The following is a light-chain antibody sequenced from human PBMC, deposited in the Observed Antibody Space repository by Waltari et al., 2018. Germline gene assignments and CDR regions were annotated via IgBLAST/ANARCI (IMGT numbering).Light chain of an antibody. CDR1: QGISNS. V-gene: IGKV1-NL1*01. CDR3: QQYYSTPGLT. J-gene: IGKJ4*01. CDR2: AAS. Sequence: DIQMTQSPSSLSASVGLRVTITCRASQGISNSLAWYQQKPGKAPKLLLYAASRLESWVPSRFSGSGSWTDYTLTISSLKPEDFATYYCQQYYSTPGLTFGGGTKVEIK.